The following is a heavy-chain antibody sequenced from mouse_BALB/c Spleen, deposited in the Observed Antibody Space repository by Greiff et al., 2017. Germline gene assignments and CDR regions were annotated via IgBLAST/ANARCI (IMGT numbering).Heavy chain of an antibody. V-gene: IGHV2-2*02. J-gene: IGHJ1*01. Sequence: VKLQRSGPGLVQPSQSLSITCTVSGFSLTSYGVHWVRQSPGKGLEWLGVIWSGGSTDYNAAFISRLSISKDNSKSQVFFKMNSLQANDTAIYYCARNWAYWYFDVWGAGTTVTVSS. CDR2: IWSGGST. CDR1: GFSLTSYG. CDR3: ARNWAYWYFDV.